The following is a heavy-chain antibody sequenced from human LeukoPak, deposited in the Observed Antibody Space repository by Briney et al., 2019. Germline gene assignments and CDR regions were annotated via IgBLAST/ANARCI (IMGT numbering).Heavy chain of an antibody. CDR3: ARDSSSWYFGAYYYYGMDV. J-gene: IGHJ6*02. D-gene: IGHD6-13*01. Sequence: KPGGSLRLPCAASGFTFSDYYMSWIRQAPGKGLEWVSYISSSGSTIYYADSVKGRFTISRDNAKNSLYLQMNSLRAEDTAVYYCARDSSSWYFGAYYYYGMDVWGQGTTVTVSS. V-gene: IGHV3-11*01. CDR1: GFTFSDYY. CDR2: ISSSGSTI.